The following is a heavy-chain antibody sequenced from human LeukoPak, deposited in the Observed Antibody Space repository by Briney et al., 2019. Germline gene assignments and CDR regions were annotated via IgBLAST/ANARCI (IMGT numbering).Heavy chain of an antibody. CDR3: ASEACKQSSCYYYYYYGMDV. V-gene: IGHV3-74*01. CDR2: INSDGSST. D-gene: IGHD2-2*01. CDR1: GFTFSSYW. Sequence: GGSLRLSCAASGFTFSSYWMHWVRQAPGKGLVRVSRINSDGSSTSYADSVKGRFTISRDNAKNTLYLQMNSLRAEDTAVYYCASEACKQSSCYYYYYYGMDVWGQGTTVTVSS. J-gene: IGHJ6*02.